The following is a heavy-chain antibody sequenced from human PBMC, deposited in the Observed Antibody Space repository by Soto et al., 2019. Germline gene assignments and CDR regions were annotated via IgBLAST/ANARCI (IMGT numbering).Heavy chain of an antibody. V-gene: IGHV1-46*01. J-gene: IGHJ6*02. CDR3: ARDWGVDTGMVNGMDV. D-gene: IGHD5-18*01. CDR2: INPSGGST. CDR1: GYTFTSYY. Sequence: QVQLVQSGAEVKKPGASVKVSCKASGYTFTSYYMHWVRQAPGQGLEWMGIINPSGGSTSYAQQFQGRVTMTRDTSTSTVYMELSSLRSEDTAVYYCARDWGVDTGMVNGMDVWGQGTTGTVSS.